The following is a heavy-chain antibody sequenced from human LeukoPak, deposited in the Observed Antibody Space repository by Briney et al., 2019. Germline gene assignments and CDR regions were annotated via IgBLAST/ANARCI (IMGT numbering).Heavy chain of an antibody. CDR3: VSFYETY. CDR2: INGDGSWA. CDR1: WNYW. Sequence: GGSLRLSCAASWNYWMHWVRQAPGKGLVWVSHINGDGSWATYADSVKGRFTISKDNAKNTVYLQMNNLRAEDTAVYYCVSFYETYWGRGTLVTVSS. D-gene: IGHD2-2*01. V-gene: IGHV3-74*01. J-gene: IGHJ4*02.